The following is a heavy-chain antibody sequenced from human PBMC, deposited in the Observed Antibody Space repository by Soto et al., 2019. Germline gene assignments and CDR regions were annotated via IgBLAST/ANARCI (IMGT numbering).Heavy chain of an antibody. CDR3: ARGHYDVLTGYYVRYFDY. CDR2: ISHSGTA. D-gene: IGHD3-9*01. V-gene: IGHV4-30-4*01. CDR1: GGSVRSDDYF. Sequence: QVQLQESGPGLVKPSQTLSLRCSVSGGSVRSDDYFWSWIRQPPGKALESMGYISHSGTAYYNPSLKRRLAMSIDTSKKHFSLSLRSLTAADTATYYCARGHYDVLTGYYVRYFDYWGRGTRVTVSS. J-gene: IGHJ4*02.